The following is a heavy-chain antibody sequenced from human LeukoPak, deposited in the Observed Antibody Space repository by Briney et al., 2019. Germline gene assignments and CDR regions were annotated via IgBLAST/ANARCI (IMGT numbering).Heavy chain of an antibody. CDR3: ARGAGSSGYYLFDY. CDR1: GYTFTSYD. V-gene: IGHV1-8*01. CDR2: VNPNSGNT. D-gene: IGHD3-22*01. Sequence: ASVKVSCKASGYTFTSYDINWVRQATGQGLEWMGWVNPNSGNTGYAQKFQGRVTMTRNTSISTAYMELSSLRSEDTAVYYCARGAGSSGYYLFDYWGQGTLVTVSS. J-gene: IGHJ4*02.